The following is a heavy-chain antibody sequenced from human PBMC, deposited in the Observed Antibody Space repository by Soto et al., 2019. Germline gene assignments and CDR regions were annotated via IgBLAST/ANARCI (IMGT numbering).Heavy chain of an antibody. CDR3: ARLVGATTSGFDY. CDR1: GYSFITYW. V-gene: IGHV5-51*01. D-gene: IGHD1-26*01. Sequence: GESLKISCTASGYSFITYWIGWVRQMPGKGLEWLGVIYPGDSDSRYSPSFQGLVTISADKSVSTAYLQWSSLRASDTAMYYCARLVGATTSGFDYWGQGTLVTVS. J-gene: IGHJ4*02. CDR2: IYPGDSDS.